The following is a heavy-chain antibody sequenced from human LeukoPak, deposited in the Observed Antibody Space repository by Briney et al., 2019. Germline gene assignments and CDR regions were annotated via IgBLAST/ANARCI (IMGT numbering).Heavy chain of an antibody. CDR2: IYYSGST. V-gene: IGHV4-39*07. Sequence: PSETLSLTCTVSGGSISSSSYYWGWIRQPPGKGLEWIGSIYYSGSTYYNPSLKSRVTISVDTSKHQFSLKLSSVTAADTAMYYCARDLIGRYNLFGETFDIWGQGTVVTVSS. D-gene: IGHD1-1*01. CDR1: GGSISSSSYY. CDR3: ARDLIGRYNLFGETFDI. J-gene: IGHJ3*02.